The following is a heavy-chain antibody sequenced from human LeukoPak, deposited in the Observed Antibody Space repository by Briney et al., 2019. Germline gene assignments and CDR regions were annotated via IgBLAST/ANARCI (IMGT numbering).Heavy chain of an antibody. CDR2: VDLLGRT. J-gene: IGHJ3*02. Sequence: PSETLSLTCGVSGGSISNTNWWTWVRQPPGKGLEWIGEVDLLGRTNYNPSLKSRVTISVDKSENQFSLKLSSVTAADTAVYYCARIQVGSTSFDIWGQGTMVTVSS. V-gene: IGHV4-4*02. CDR1: GGSISNTNW. D-gene: IGHD1-26*01. CDR3: ARIQVGSTSFDI.